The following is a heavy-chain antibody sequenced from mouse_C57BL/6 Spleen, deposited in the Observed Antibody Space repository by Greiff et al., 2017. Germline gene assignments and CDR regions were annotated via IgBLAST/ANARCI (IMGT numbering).Heavy chain of an antibody. Sequence: QVQLQQPGAELVMPGASVKLSCKASGYTFTSYWMHWVKQRPGQGLEWIGEIDPSDSYTNYNQKFKGKSTLTVDKSSSTAYMQLSSLTSEDSAVYYCERARSRLFAYWGQGTLVTVSA. CDR2: IDPSDSYT. V-gene: IGHV1-69*01. J-gene: IGHJ3*01. D-gene: IGHD3-2*02. CDR3: ERARSRLFAY. CDR1: GYTFTSYW.